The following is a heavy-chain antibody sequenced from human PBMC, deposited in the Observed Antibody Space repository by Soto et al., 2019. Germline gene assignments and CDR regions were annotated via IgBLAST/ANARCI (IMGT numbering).Heavy chain of an antibody. CDR3: AKEIAASAFAYNYYYAMDV. J-gene: IGHJ6*02. V-gene: IGHV3-23*01. Sequence: GGSLRLSCAASGFTFSKYAMTWARQAPGKGLEWVSAISGSAGSTNYADSVKGRFTISRDNSKNTLYLQVNSLRAEDTAEYYCAKEIAASAFAYNYYYAMDVWGQGTTVTVSS. D-gene: IGHD2-15*01. CDR1: GFTFSKYA. CDR2: ISGSAGST.